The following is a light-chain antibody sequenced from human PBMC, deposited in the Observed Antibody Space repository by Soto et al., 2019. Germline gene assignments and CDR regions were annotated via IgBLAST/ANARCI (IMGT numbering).Light chain of an antibody. CDR2: DAS. CDR3: QQYLDWRT. Sequence: EIAMTQSPATLSVSPGEGATLSCRASQSVGSRVAWYQQKPGQPPRLLIHDASTRATGVPARFSGSGSGTHFTLTITSLQSEDCAVYYCQQYLDWRTFGQGTKLEIK. V-gene: IGKV3-15*01. CDR1: QSVGSR. J-gene: IGKJ2*02.